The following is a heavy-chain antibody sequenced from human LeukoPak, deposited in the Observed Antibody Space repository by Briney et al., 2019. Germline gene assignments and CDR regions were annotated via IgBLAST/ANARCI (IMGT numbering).Heavy chain of an antibody. J-gene: IGHJ6*03. CDR1: GYTFTGYY. CDR3: ARDGSGVDYYYMDV. V-gene: IGHV1-2*02. Sequence: GASVKVSCKASGYTFTGYYMHWVRQAPGPGLEWMGWINPNSGGTNYAQKFQGRVTMTRDTSISTAYMELSRLRSDDTAVYYCARDGSGVDYYYMDVWGKGTTVTVSS. D-gene: IGHD2-15*01. CDR2: INPNSGGT.